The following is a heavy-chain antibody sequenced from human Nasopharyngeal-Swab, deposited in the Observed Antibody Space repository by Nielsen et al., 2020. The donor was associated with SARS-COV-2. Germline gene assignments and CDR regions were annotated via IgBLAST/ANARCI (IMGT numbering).Heavy chain of an antibody. V-gene: IGHV4-59*08. D-gene: IGHD3-22*01. Sequence: SETLSLTCTVSGGSISSYYWSWIRQPPGKGLEWIGYIYYSGSTNYNPSLKSRVTISVDTSKNQSSLKLSSVTAADTAVYYCARQLDYYDSSGYYLRYFDYWGQGTLVTVSS. J-gene: IGHJ4*02. CDR2: IYYSGST. CDR1: GGSISSYY. CDR3: ARQLDYYDSSGYYLRYFDY.